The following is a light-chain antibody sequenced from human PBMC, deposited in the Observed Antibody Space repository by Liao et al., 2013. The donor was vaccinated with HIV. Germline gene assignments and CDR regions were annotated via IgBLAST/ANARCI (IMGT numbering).Light chain of an antibody. J-gene: IGLJ1*01. V-gene: IGLV3-21*04. Sequence: SYVLPQPPSSVSGPRERRPGLPVGGNNIWEVKECTGTSSSQARPPVVVIFYNNDRPSGIPERFSGSTSGNTATLTISRVEAGDEADYYCQVWDTSSEQYVFGTGTKVTVL. CDR3: QVWDTSSEQYV. CDR2: YNN. CDR1: NIWEVK.